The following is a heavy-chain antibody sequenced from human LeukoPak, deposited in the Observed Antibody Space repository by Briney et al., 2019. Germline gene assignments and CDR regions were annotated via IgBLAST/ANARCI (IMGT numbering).Heavy chain of an antibody. CDR2: INPNSGGT. J-gene: IGHJ6*03. D-gene: IGHD6-13*01. CDR3: ARAGLAAGTYGYYYYYYMDV. CDR1: GYTFTGYY. V-gene: IGHV1-2*02. Sequence: GASVKVSCKASGYTFTGYYMHWVRQAPGQGLEWMGWINPNSGGTNYAQKFQGRVTMTRDTSISTAYMELSRLRSDDTAVYYCARAGLAAGTYGYYYYYYMDVWGKGTTVTVSS.